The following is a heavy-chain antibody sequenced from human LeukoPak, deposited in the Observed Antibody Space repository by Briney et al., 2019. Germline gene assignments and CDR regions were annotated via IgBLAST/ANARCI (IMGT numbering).Heavy chain of an antibody. Sequence: SVKVSCKASGGTFSSYAISWVRQAAGQGLEWMGGIIPIFGTANYAQKFQGRVTITADESTSAAYMELSSLRSEDTAVYYCARPLRPAYCGGDCYSGRDAFDIWGQGTMVTVSS. CDR1: GGTFSSYA. CDR3: ARPLRPAYCGGDCYSGRDAFDI. CDR2: IIPIFGTA. D-gene: IGHD2-21*02. V-gene: IGHV1-69*01. J-gene: IGHJ3*02.